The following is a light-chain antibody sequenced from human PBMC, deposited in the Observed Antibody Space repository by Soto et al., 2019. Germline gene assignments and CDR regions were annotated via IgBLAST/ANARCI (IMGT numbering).Light chain of an antibody. CDR3: SSHTTSNTWV. J-gene: IGLJ3*02. CDR2: AVT. V-gene: IGLV2-14*01. Sequence: QSALTQHASVSGFPGQSISISCTGTSSDIGAYDYVSWHQQYPGKAPKLIIFAVTNRPSGISDRFSASKSGNTASLAISGLQAEDEADYYCSSHTTSNTWVFGAGTKLTVL. CDR1: SSDIGAYDY.